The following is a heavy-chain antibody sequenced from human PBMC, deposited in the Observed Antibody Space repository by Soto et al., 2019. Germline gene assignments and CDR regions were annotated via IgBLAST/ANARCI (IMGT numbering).Heavy chain of an antibody. CDR1: GFTVSSNY. V-gene: IGHV3-53*01. CDR2: IYSGGST. D-gene: IGHD6-13*01. CDR3: ARAIAAAGGTYLLSYYYYGMDV. J-gene: IGHJ6*02. Sequence: EVQLVESEGGLIQPGGSLRLSCAASGFTVSSNYMSWVRQAPGKGLEWVSVIYSGGSTYYADSVKGRFTISRDNSKNTLYLQMNSLRAEDTAVYYCARAIAAAGGTYLLSYYYYGMDVWGQGTTVTVSS.